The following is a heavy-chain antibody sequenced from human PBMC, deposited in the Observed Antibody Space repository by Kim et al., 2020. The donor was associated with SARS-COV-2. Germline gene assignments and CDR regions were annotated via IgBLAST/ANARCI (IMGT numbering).Heavy chain of an antibody. D-gene: IGHD3-10*01. Sequence: SVKVSCKASGFTFTSSAVQWVRQARGQRLEWIGWIVVGSGNTNYAQKFQERVTITRDMSTSTAYMELSSLRSEDTAVYYCAVYYYGSGSYYYYGMDVWGQGTTVTVSS. CDR3: AVYYYGSGSYYYYGMDV. V-gene: IGHV1-58*01. J-gene: IGHJ6*02. CDR1: GFTFTSSA. CDR2: IVVGSGNT.